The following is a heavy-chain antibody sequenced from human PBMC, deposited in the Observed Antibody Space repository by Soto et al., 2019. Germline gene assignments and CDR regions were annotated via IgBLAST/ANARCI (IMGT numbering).Heavy chain of an antibody. Sequence: QVQLVQSGAEVKKPGASVKVSCKASGYTFTSYYMHWVRQAPGQGLEWMGIINPSGGSTSYAQKFQGRVTMTRDTSTSTVYMELRSLRSEDTAVYYCARASIKTPYSSSWYIWYFDLWGRGTLVTVSS. D-gene: IGHD6-13*01. V-gene: IGHV1-46*03. CDR2: INPSGGST. CDR3: ARASIKTPYSSSWYIWYFDL. J-gene: IGHJ2*01. CDR1: GYTFTSYY.